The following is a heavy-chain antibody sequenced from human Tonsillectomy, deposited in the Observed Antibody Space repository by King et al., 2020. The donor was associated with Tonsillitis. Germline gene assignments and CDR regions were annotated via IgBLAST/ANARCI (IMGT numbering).Heavy chain of an antibody. V-gene: IGHV4-59*01. J-gene: IGHJ4*02. CDR1: GASISSYY. CDR2: MYYSGST. CDR3: ARDKQPGDY. D-gene: IGHD6-13*01. Sequence: QLQESGPGLVKPSETLSLTCTVSGASISSYYWNWIRPPPGKGLEWIGYMYYSGSTNYNPSLKSRVTISVDTSKNQFSLKLRSVTAADTAVYYCARDKQPGDYWGQGTLVTVSS.